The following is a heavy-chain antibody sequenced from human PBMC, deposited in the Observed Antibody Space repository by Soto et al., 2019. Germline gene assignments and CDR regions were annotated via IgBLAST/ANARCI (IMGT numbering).Heavy chain of an antibody. CDR3: ARLRSYSSGSYYKANYYNYGMDV. D-gene: IGHD3-10*01. V-gene: IGHV4-34*01. Sequence: SETLSLTCAVYGGSFSGYYWSWIRQPPGKGLEWIGEINHSGSTNYNPSLKSRVTISVDTSKNQFSLKLSSVTAADTAVYYCARLRSYSSGSYYKANYYNYGMDVWGQGTTVTVSS. CDR1: GGSFSGYY. J-gene: IGHJ6*02. CDR2: INHSGST.